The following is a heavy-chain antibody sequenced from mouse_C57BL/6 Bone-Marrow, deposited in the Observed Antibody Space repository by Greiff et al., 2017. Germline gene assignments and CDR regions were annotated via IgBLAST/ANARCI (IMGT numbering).Heavy chain of an antibody. CDR2: ISDGGSYT. CDR1: GFTFSSYA. J-gene: IGHJ1*03. CDR3: ASGYGNYWYFDV. Sequence: EVQGVESGGGLVKPGGSLKLSCAASGFTFSSYAMSWVRQTPEKRLEWVATISDGGSYTYYPDNVKGRFTISRDNAKNNLYLQMSQLKSEDTAMYYCASGYGNYWYFDVWGTGTTVTVSS. V-gene: IGHV5-4*01. D-gene: IGHD2-1*01.